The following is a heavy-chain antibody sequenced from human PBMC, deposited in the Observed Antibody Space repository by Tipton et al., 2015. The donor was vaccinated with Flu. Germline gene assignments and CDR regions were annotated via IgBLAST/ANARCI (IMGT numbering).Heavy chain of an antibody. D-gene: IGHD4-23*01. V-gene: IGHV3-66*01. CDR1: GFSVGSSY. Sequence: SLRLSCAASGFSVGSSYMSWVRQAPGKGLEWVSVIYSGGKTYYSDSVKDRFTISRDEARNTFYLQMNSLRAEDTAVYYCASSPTGNYYFDTWGQGTLVTVSS. J-gene: IGHJ4*02. CDR3: ASSPTGNYYFDT. CDR2: IYSGGKT.